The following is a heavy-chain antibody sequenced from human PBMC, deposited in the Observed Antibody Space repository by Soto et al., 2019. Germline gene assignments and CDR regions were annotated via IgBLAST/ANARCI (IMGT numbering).Heavy chain of an antibody. CDR2: TSGSGANT. J-gene: IGHJ4*02. V-gene: IGHV3-23*01. CDR3: AKDQYETTPQRGGLDS. CDR1: GFTFRNYA. D-gene: IGHD2-15*01. Sequence: EVQVLESGGALVQPGGSLRLSCAGSGFTFRNYAMSWVRQAAGKGLEWVSFTSGSGANTYYADSVKGRFTISRRNSEDTLFLQMNSLRAEDTAVYFCAKDQYETTPQRGGLDSWGQGTLVTVSS.